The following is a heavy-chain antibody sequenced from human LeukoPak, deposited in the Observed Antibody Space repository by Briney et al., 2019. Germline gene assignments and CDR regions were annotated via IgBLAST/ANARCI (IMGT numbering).Heavy chain of an antibody. CDR1: GYTFVSYW. Sequence: GESLKISCKTSGYTFVSYWIGWVRQLPGKGLEWMGIIRPGDSETRYSPSFQGQVTISADTSISTAYLQWSSLKASDTAMYYCARQWVAVAGDYGGNVAFDLWGRGTLVTVSS. J-gene: IGHJ2*01. D-gene: IGHD4-23*01. V-gene: IGHV5-51*01. CDR2: IRPGDSET. CDR3: ARQWVAVAGDYGGNVAFDL.